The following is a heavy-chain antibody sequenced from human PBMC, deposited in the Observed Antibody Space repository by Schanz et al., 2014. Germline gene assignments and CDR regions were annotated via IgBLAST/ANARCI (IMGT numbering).Heavy chain of an antibody. CDR1: GFTFSNTW. CDR2: TRPDGSNK. D-gene: IGHD3-16*01. J-gene: IGHJ4*02. CDR3: ARGTPFLCDY. V-gene: IGHV3-7*01. Sequence: EVQLVESGGGLVKPGGSLRLSCAASGFTFSNTWMSWVRQAPGKGLEWVAFTRPDGSNKYYADSVKGRFTISRDSARNSLYLQMSSLRAEDTAVYYCARGTPFLCDYWGQGTLVTVSS.